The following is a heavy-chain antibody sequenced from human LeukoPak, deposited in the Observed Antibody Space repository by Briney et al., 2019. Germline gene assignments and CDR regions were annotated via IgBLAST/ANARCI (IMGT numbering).Heavy chain of an antibody. CDR2: INIISSEI. D-gene: IGHD3-10*01. CDR3: ARDRAYAFDN. J-gene: IGHJ3*02. CDR1: GFTFSSYS. Sequence: GGSLRLSCAASGFTFSSYSMNWVRQAPGKGLEWVSYINIISSEIYYGDSVKGRYTISTDNAKNSVYLQMNSLRDEDTAVYYCARDRAYAFDNWGQGTMVTVSS. V-gene: IGHV3-48*02.